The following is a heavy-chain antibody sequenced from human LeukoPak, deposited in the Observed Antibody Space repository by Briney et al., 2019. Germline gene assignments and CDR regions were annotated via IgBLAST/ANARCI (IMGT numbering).Heavy chain of an antibody. CDR2: INHSGST. CDR3: ARSDGYGLIGI. J-gene: IGHJ3*02. Sequence: SETLSLTCAVYGGSFSGYYWSWIRQPPGKGLEWIGEINHSGSTYYNPSLKSRVIILFDTAKNHFSLNLSSVTAADTAVYYCARSDGYGLIGIWGQGTMVTVSS. CDR1: GGSFSGYY. V-gene: IGHV4-34*01. D-gene: IGHD3-10*01.